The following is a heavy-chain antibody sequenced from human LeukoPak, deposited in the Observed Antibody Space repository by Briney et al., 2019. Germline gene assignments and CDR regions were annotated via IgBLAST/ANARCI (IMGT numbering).Heavy chain of an antibody. J-gene: IGHJ4*02. CDR2: ISYDGSNK. CDR1: GFTFSSYG. Sequence: GGSLRLSCAASGFTFSSYGMHWVRQAPGKGLEWVAVISYDGSNKYYADSVKGRFTISRDNSKNTLFLQMNSLRPEDTAVYYCVRATWDYWGQGTLVTVSS. V-gene: IGHV3-30*03. CDR3: VRATWDY.